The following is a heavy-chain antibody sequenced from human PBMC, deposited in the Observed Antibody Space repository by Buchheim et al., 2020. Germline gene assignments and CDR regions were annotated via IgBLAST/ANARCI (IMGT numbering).Heavy chain of an antibody. D-gene: IGHD6-13*01. J-gene: IGHJ6*02. CDR2: ISSSGSTI. CDR1: GFTFRSYE. V-gene: IGHV3-48*03. CDR3: ARVHTPSSWYPDYYYYYGMDV. Sequence: EVQLVESGGGLVQPGGSLRLSCAASGFTFRSYEMNWVRQAPGKGLEWVSYISSSGSTIYYADSVKGRFTISRDNAKNSLYLQMNSLRAEDTAVYYCARVHTPSSWYPDYYYYYGMDVWGQGTT.